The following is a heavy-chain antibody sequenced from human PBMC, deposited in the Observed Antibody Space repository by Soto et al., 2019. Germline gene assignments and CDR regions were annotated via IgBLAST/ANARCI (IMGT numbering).Heavy chain of an antibody. V-gene: IGHV3-23*01. D-gene: IGHD2-15*01. CDR3: ARVLGVALATLTLDY. Sequence: PRGSLRLSCAASGFTFSTYAMAWVSQAPGKGLEWVSGVSASGLNTDYADPVKGRFYISRDNSKNSLYLQMNSLRAEDTGVYYYARVLGVALATLTLDYWGQGALVTVSS. CDR1: GFTFSTYA. CDR2: VSASGLNT. J-gene: IGHJ4*02.